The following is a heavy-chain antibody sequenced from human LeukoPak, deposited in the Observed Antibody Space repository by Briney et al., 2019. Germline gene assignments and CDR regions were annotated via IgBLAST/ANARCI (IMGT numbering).Heavy chain of an antibody. CDR2: IYSGGST. V-gene: IGHV3-66*04. CDR1: GFTVSSNY. Sequence: PGGSLRLSCAASGFTVSSNYMSWVRQAPGKGLEWVSIIYSGGSTYYADSVKGRVTTSRDNSKNTLYLQMNSLRAEDTAVYYCARHSSSWYFAFDIWGQGTMVTVSS. CDR3: ARHSSSWYFAFDI. J-gene: IGHJ3*02. D-gene: IGHD6-13*01.